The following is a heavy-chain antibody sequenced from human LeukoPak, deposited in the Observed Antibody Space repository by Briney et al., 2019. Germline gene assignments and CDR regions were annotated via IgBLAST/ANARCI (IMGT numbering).Heavy chain of an antibody. CDR3: ARSDYYYDSSGYYLNYFDY. J-gene: IGHJ4*02. Sequence: GGSLRLSCAASGFTFNDYYMSWIRQAPGKGLEWVSYISSSGSTIYYADSVKGRFTISRDNAKNSLYLQMNSLRAEDTAVYYCARSDYYYDSSGYYLNYFDYWGQGTLVTVSS. D-gene: IGHD3-22*01. V-gene: IGHV3-11*04. CDR2: ISSSGSTI. CDR1: GFTFNDYY.